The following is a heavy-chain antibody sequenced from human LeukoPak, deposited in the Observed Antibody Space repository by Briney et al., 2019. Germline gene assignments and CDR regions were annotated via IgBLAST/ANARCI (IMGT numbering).Heavy chain of an antibody. CDR1: GFTFSSYW. CDR2: IKQDGSEK. D-gene: IGHD2-2*01. Sequence: PGGSLRLSCAASGFTFSSYWMSWVRQAPGKGLEWVANIKQDGSEKYCVDSVKGRFTISRDNAKNSLYLQMNSLRAEDTAVYYCARAGGFFPAAPYYYYYMDVWGKGTTVTVSS. CDR3: ARAGGFFPAAPYYYYYMDV. J-gene: IGHJ6*03. V-gene: IGHV3-7*01.